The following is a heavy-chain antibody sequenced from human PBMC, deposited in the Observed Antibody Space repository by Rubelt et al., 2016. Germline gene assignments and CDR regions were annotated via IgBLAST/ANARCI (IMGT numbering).Heavy chain of an antibody. J-gene: IGHJ3*02. D-gene: IGHD4-17*01. V-gene: IGHV2-70*15. Sequence: QVTLGESGPALVKPTQTLTLTCTFSGFSLSTSGMCVSWIRQPPGKALEWLARIDWDDDKYYSTSLKTRLTISKDTSKNQVVLTMTNMDPVDSATYYCGQGLNYGDYVDDAFEIWGQGTMVTVSS. CDR1: GFSLSTSGMC. CDR2: IDWDDDK. CDR3: GQGLNYGDYVDDAFEI.